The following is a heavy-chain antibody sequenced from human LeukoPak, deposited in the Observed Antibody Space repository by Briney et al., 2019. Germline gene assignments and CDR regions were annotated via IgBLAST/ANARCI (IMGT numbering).Heavy chain of an antibody. CDR3: AKGDTSWELPHDV. D-gene: IGHD1-26*01. CDR1: GFTFSSYA. V-gene: IGHV3-23*01. Sequence: PGGSLRLTCAASGFTFSSYAMSWVRQAPGKGLEWVSAISGSGGSTYYADSVEGRFTISRDKSKNTLYLQMNSLRAEDTAVYYCAKGDTSWELPHDVGGQGKVVIVSS. CDR2: ISGSGGST. J-gene: IGHJ4*02.